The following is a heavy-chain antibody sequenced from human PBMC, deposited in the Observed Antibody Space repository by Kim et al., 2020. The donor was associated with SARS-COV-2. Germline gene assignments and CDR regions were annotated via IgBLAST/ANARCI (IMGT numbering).Heavy chain of an antibody. V-gene: IGHV3-73*01. CDR1: GFTFSGSA. J-gene: IGHJ6*02. CDR2: IRSKANSYAT. D-gene: IGHD3-3*01. CDR3: TSSHDFWSGPPTPSYGMDV. Sequence: GGSLRLSCAASGFTFSGSAMHWVRQASGKGLEWVGRIRSKANSYATAYAASVKGRFTISRDDSKNTAYLQMNSLKTEDTAVYYCTSSHDFWSGPPTPSYGMDVWGQGTTVTVSS.